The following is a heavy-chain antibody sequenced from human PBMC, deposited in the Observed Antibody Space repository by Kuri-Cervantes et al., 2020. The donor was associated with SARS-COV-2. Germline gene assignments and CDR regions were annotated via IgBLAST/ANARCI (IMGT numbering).Heavy chain of an antibody. V-gene: IGHV3-21*01. Sequence: GESLKISCAASGFTFSSYSMNWVRQAPGKGLEWVSSISSSSSSIYYADSVEGRFTISRENAKNTLYLQMNSLRAEDTAVYYCTRVGRRVALYYYYMDVWGEGTTVTVSS. CDR3: TRVGRRVALYYYYMDV. CDR2: ISSSSSSI. CDR1: GFTFSSYS. J-gene: IGHJ6*03.